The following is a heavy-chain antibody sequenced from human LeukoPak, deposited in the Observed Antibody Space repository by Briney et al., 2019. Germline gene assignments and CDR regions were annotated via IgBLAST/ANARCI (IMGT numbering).Heavy chain of an antibody. CDR1: GGSFSGYY. Sequence: SETLSLTCAVYGGSFSGYYWSWIRQPPGKGLEWIGEINDSGSTNYNPSLKSRVTISEDTSKNQFSLKLTSVTAADTAVYYCARVEGGYNYYFDYWGQGTLVTVSS. CDR3: ARVEGGYNYYFDY. J-gene: IGHJ4*02. CDR2: INDSGST. V-gene: IGHV4-34*01. D-gene: IGHD5-24*01.